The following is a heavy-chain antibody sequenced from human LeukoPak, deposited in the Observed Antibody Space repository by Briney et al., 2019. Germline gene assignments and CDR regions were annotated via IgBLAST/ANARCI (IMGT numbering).Heavy chain of an antibody. CDR3: AAAWSNFDY. V-gene: IGHV3-21*01. CDR2: ISSSSNYI. Sequence: GGSLRLSCAASGFTFSTYNMNWVRQAPGKGPEWVSSISSSSNYIYYADSVKGRFTISRDNAKTSLYLQMNSLRPEDTAVYYCAAAWSNFDYWGQGILVAVSS. CDR1: GFTFSTYN. J-gene: IGHJ4*02. D-gene: IGHD6-25*01.